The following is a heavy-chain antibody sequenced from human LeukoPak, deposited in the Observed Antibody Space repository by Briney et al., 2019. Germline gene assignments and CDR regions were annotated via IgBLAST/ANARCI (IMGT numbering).Heavy chain of an antibody. Sequence: PSETLSLTCAVYGGSFSGYYWSWIRQPPGKGLEWIGEINHSGSTNYNPSLKSRVTISVDTSKNQFSLKLRSVTAADTAVYYCARGWYSSGWYGFDYWGQGTLVTVSS. V-gene: IGHV4-34*01. D-gene: IGHD6-19*01. CDR3: ARGWYSSGWYGFDY. CDR1: GGSFSGYY. CDR2: INHSGST. J-gene: IGHJ4*02.